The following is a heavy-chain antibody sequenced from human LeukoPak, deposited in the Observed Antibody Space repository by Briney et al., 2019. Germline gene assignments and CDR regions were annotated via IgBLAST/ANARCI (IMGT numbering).Heavy chain of an antibody. CDR3: ARVGGVEWELLRNDAFDI. V-gene: IGHV3-7*01. J-gene: IGHJ3*02. CDR2: IKQDGSEK. CDR1: GFTFSSYW. D-gene: IGHD1-26*01. Sequence: PGGFLRLSCAASGFTFSSYWMSWVRQDPGKGLEWVANIKQDGSEKYYVDSVKGRFTISRDNAKNSLYLQMNSLRAEDTAVYYCARVGGVEWELLRNDAFDIWGQGTMVTVSS.